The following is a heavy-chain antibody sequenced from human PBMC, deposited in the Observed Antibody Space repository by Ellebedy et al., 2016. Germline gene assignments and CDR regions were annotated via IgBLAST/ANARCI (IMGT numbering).Heavy chain of an antibody. Sequence: GGSLRLXCAASGFTFSSYGMHWVRQAPGKGLEWVANIKQDGSEKYYADSVKGRFTISRDNSKNTLYLQMNSLRAEDTAVYYCAKGRVGATRGLLDYWGQGTLVTVSS. CDR2: IKQDGSEK. V-gene: IGHV3-30*02. J-gene: IGHJ4*02. CDR3: AKGRVGATRGLLDY. CDR1: GFTFSSYG. D-gene: IGHD1-26*01.